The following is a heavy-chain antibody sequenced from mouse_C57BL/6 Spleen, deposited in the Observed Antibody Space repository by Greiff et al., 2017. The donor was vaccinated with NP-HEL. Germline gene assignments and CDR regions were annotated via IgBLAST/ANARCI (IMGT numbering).Heavy chain of an antibody. J-gene: IGHJ4*01. CDR1: GYTFTSYW. CDR2: IHPNSGST. Sequence: QVQLKESGAELVKPGASVKLSCKASGYTFTSYWMHWVKQRPGQGLEWIGMIHPNSGSTNYNEKFKSKATLTVDKSSSTAYMQLSSLTSEDSAVYYCARIYYGSSYAYYAMDYWGQGTSVTVSS. CDR3: ARIYYGSSYAYYAMDY. V-gene: IGHV1-64*01. D-gene: IGHD1-1*01.